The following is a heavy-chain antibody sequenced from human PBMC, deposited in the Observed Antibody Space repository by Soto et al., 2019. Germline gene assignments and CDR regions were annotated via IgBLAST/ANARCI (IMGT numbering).Heavy chain of an antibody. CDR1: GFTFSDYW. J-gene: IGHJ5*02. D-gene: IGHD2-21*01. Sequence: EVHLVESGGALVKPGGSLRLSCAASGFTFSDYWMTWVRQTPGKGLEGVANMNPDGSEQYYLDSVKGRFTISRDNAKNSLYVQMNNLRGEDTAVYYCTRDLNHDCGPWGQGTQVIVSS. CDR3: TRDLNHDCGP. V-gene: IGHV3-7*04. CDR2: MNPDGSEQ.